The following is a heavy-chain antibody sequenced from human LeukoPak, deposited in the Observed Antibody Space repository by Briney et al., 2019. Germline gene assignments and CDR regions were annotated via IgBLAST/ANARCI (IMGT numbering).Heavy chain of an antibody. D-gene: IGHD6-19*01. J-gene: IGHJ4*02. CDR2: IIPIFGTA. CDR1: GCTFSSYA. CDR3: ASGGSSGWYGDY. V-gene: IGHV1-69*13. Sequence: SVKVSCKASGCTFSSYAISWVRQAPGQGLEWMGGIIPIFGTANYAQKFQGRVTITADESTSTAYMELSSLRSEDTAVYYCASGGSSGWYGDYWGQGTLVTVSS.